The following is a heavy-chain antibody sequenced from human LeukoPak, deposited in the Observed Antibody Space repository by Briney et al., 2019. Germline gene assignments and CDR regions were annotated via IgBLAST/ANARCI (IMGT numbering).Heavy chain of an antibody. CDR3: ARDIYCSGGSCYSVFDY. V-gene: IGHV1-2*02. CDR1: GYTFTGYY. Sequence: ASVKVSCKASGYTFTGYYMHWVRQAPGQGLEWMGWINPNSGGTNYAQKFQGRVTMTRDTSISTAYMELSRLRSDDTAVYYCARDIYCSGGSCYSVFDYWGQGTLVTVSS. D-gene: IGHD2-15*01. J-gene: IGHJ4*02. CDR2: INPNSGGT.